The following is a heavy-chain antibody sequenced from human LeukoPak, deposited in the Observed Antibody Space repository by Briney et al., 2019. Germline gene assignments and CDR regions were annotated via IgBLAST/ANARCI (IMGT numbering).Heavy chain of an antibody. J-gene: IGHJ4*02. CDR3: ARLYSSLDY. D-gene: IGHD6-13*01. CDR2: ISSSSSYI. CDR1: GFTVSSNY. Sequence: PGGSLRLSCAASGFTVSSNYMSWVRQAAGKGMEWVSSISSSSSYIYYADSVKGRFTISRDNAKNSLYLQMNSLRAEDTAVYYCARLYSSLDYWGQGTLVTVSS. V-gene: IGHV3-21*01.